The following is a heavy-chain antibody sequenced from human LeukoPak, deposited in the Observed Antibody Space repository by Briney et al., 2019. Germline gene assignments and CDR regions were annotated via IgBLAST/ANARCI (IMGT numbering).Heavy chain of an antibody. J-gene: IGHJ5*02. CDR3: ARGNNDFWSGYLNWFDP. V-gene: IGHV4-59*11. CDR2: IFYSGST. CDR1: GGSISSHY. D-gene: IGHD3-3*01. Sequence: SETLSLTCTVSGGSISSHYWSWIRQPPGKGLEWIGYIFYSGSTNYNPSLESRVTISVDTSKNRFSLKLTSVTAADTAVYYCARGNNDFWSGYLNWFDPWGQGTLVTVSS.